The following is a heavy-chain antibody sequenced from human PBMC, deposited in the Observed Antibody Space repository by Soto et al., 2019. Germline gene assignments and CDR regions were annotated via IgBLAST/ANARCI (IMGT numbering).Heavy chain of an antibody. CDR2: ISAYNGNT. CDR3: ARARYCSGGSCYLDAFDI. Sequence: ASVKVSFKASGYTFTSYGISWVRQAPGQGLEWMGWISAYNGNTNYAQKLQGRVTMTTDTSTSTAYMELRSLRSDDTAVYYCARARYCSGGSCYLDAFDIWGQGTMVTVSS. D-gene: IGHD2-15*01. CDR1: GYTFTSYG. J-gene: IGHJ3*02. V-gene: IGHV1-18*01.